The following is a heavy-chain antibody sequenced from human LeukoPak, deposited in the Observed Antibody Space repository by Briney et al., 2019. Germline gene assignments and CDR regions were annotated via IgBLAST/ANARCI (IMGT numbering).Heavy chain of an antibody. V-gene: IGHV3-30-3*01. CDR3: ASADCSGGSCHFQH. CDR1: GFTFSSYA. Sequence: GGSLRLSCAASGFTFSSYAMSWVRQAPGKGLEWVAVISYDGSNKYYADSVKGRFTISRDNSKNTLYLQMNSLRAEDTAVYYCASADCSGGSCHFQHWGQGTLVTVSS. D-gene: IGHD2-15*01. J-gene: IGHJ1*01. CDR2: ISYDGSNK.